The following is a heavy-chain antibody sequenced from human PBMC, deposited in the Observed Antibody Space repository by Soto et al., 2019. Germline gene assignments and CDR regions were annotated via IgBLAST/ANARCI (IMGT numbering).Heavy chain of an antibody. J-gene: IGHJ4*02. CDR1: DDSINNDQYY. V-gene: IGHV4-39*01. CDR2: IYYRGNA. Sequence: QLQLQESGPGLVKPSETLSLTCSVSDDSINNDQYYWGWIRQPPGKGLEWIGSIYYRGNAYYNPSLRTRVTSSVDESRSQFPLMLNSVTAADSAVYFCARLEGLATISYYFDFWGPGALVTVSS. D-gene: IGHD3-9*01. CDR3: ARLEGLATISYYFDF.